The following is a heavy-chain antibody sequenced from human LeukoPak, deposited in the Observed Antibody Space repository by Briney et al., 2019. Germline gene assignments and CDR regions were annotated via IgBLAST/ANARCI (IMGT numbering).Heavy chain of an antibody. J-gene: IGHJ6*03. CDR3: ARDIVATITRYYYYYMDV. Sequence: ASVKVSCKASGYTFTSYYMHWVRQAPGQGLEWMGWINPNSGGTNYAQKFQGRVTMTRDTSISTAYMELSRLRSDDTAVYYCARDIVATITRYYYYYMDVWGKGTTVTISS. CDR1: GYTFTSYY. D-gene: IGHD5-12*01. V-gene: IGHV1-2*02. CDR2: INPNSGGT.